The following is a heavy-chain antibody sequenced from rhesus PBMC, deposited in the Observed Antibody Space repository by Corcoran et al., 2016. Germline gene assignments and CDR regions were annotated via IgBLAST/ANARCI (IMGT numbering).Heavy chain of an antibody. D-gene: IGHD6-13*01. CDR1: GYTFTDYY. Sequence: EVQLVQSGAEVKKPGASVKISCKASGYTFTDYYLHWVRQAPGKGLEWMGRVDPEDGEAIHAQRFQDRATTTADTSTDTAYRELSSLRSEDTAVYYCAASSLSYGLDSWGQGVVVTVSS. J-gene: IGHJ6*01. V-gene: IGHV1-111*02. CDR3: AASSLSYGLDS. CDR2: VDPEDGEA.